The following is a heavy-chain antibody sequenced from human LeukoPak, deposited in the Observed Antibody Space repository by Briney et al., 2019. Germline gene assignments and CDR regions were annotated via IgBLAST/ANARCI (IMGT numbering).Heavy chain of an antibody. D-gene: IGHD2-2*01. V-gene: IGHV3-30-3*01. CDR3: ARAQVPIVVVPAAIDY. J-gene: IGHJ4*02. CDR1: GFTFSSYA. Sequence: GRSLRLSCAASGFTFSSYAMHWVRQAPGKGLEWVAVISYDGSNKYYEDSVKGRFTISRDNSKNPLYLQMNSLRAEDTAVYYCARAQVPIVVVPAAIDYWGQGTLVTVSS. CDR2: ISYDGSNK.